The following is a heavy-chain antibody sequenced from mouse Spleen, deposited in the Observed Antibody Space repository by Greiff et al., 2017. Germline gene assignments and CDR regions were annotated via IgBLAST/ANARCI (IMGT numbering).Heavy chain of an antibody. CDR2: ISSGGSYT. CDR3: ARPNYYGSSPFDY. Sequence: EVKLVESGGGLVKPGGSLKLSCAASGFTFSSYAMSWVRQTPEKRLEWVAPISSGGSYTYYPDSVKGRFTISRDNAKNTLYLQMSSLRSEDTAMYYCARPNYYGSSPFDYWGQGTTLTVSS. D-gene: IGHD1-1*01. V-gene: IGHV5-9-1*01. CDR1: GFTFSSYA. J-gene: IGHJ2*01.